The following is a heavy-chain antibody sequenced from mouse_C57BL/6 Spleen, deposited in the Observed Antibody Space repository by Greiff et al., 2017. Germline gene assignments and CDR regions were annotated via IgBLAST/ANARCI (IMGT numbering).Heavy chain of an antibody. D-gene: IGHD1-1*01. Sequence: VQLQQSGPELVKPGASVKISCKASGYAFSSSWMNWVKQRPGKGLEWIGRIYPGDGDTNYNGKFKGKATLTADKSSSTAYMQLSSLTSEDSAVYCCARRRSYGSSWYFDYWGQGTTLTVSS. J-gene: IGHJ2*01. CDR2: IYPGDGDT. V-gene: IGHV1-82*01. CDR3: ARRRSYGSSWYFDY. CDR1: GYAFSSSW.